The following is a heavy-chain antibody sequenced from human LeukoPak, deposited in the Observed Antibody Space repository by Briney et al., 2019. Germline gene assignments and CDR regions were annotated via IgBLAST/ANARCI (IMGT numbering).Heavy chain of an antibody. CDR1: GVSISSSNSY. CDR3: ARDPGLMVRGSRRGYDGNYYYMDV. V-gene: IGHV4-39*02. J-gene: IGHJ6*03. Sequence: PSETLSLTCTVSGVSISSSNSYWGWLRPPPGRGVGCIGSIYYIGNTYYNASVQCQVSISIDTSKNQVSLRLTSVTAADTAVYYCARDPGLMVRGSRRGYDGNYYYMDVWGKGTTVTISS. D-gene: IGHD3-10*01. CDR2: IYYIGNT.